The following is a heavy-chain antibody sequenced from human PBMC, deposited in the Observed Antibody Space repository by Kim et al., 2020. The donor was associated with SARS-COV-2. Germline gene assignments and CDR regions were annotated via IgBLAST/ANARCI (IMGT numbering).Heavy chain of an antibody. Sequence: SETLSLTCTVSGGSISSSSYYWGWIRQPPGKGLEWIGSIYYSGSTYYNPSLKSRVTISVDTSKNQFSLKLSSVTAADTAVYYCARELRLWFGEFPDWFDPWGQGTLVTVSS. CDR1: GGSISSSSYY. J-gene: IGHJ5*02. CDR2: IYYSGST. CDR3: ARELRLWFGEFPDWFDP. V-gene: IGHV4-39*07. D-gene: IGHD3-10*01.